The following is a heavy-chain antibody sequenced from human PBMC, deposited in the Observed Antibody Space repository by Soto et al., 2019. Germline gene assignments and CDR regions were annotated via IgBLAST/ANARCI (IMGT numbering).Heavy chain of an antibody. V-gene: IGHV3-11*06. CDR1: GFTFSDYF. D-gene: IGHD6-13*01. CDR3: AKLSSPINDLAEPGPDY. J-gene: IGHJ4*02. CDR2: INNDATYR. Sequence: GGSLRLSCAGSGFTFSDYFITWIRQAPGKGLEWISYINNDATYRKYADSVKGRFTVSRDNAKNSVFLQMNSLRPEGTALYYCAKLSSPINDLAEPGPDYWGQGTLVTVSS.